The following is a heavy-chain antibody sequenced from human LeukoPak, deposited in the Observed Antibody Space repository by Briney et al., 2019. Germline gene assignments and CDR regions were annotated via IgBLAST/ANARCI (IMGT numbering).Heavy chain of an antibody. V-gene: IGHV3-23*01. CDR1: GFTFSSYA. CDR2: ISGSGGST. Sequence: GGSLRLSCAASGFTFSSYAMNWVRQAPGKGLEWVSAISGSGGSTYYADSVKGRFTISRDNSKNTLYLQMNSLRAEGTAVYYCAKRSRDGYNLLDYWGQGTLVTVSS. CDR3: AKRSRDGYNLLDY. D-gene: IGHD5-24*01. J-gene: IGHJ4*02.